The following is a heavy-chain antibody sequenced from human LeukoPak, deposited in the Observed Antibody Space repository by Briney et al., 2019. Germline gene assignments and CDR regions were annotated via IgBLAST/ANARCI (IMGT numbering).Heavy chain of an antibody. J-gene: IGHJ2*01. Sequence: SETLSLTCIVSGGSISRYYWSWIRQSPGKGLEWIGYIYYTGSTNYNPSFKSRDTISADTSTNQFSLRLNSLTAADTAGDYCARDRTGEMAGSWYFDRWGRGTLVTVSS. CDR3: ARDRTGEMAGSWYFDR. CDR1: GGSISRYY. D-gene: IGHD5-24*01. V-gene: IGHV4-59*01. CDR2: IYYTGST.